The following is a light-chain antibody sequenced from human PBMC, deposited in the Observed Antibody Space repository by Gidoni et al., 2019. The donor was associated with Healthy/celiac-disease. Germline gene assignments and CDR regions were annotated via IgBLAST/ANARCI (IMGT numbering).Light chain of an antibody. CDR3: SSYTSSSTRV. Sequence: QSARTQPASVSGSPGQSITSSCTGTSSDVGGYNYVSWYQQHPGKAPKLMIYDFRNRPSGVSNRFSGSKSGNTASLTISGLQAEDEADYYCSSYTSSSTRVFGGGTKLTV. J-gene: IGLJ3*02. CDR2: DFR. V-gene: IGLV2-14*01. CDR1: SSDVGGYNY.